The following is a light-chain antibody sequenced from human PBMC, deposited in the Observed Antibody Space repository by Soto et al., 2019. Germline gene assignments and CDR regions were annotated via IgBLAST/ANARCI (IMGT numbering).Light chain of an antibody. CDR1: QDISNY. CDR3: QKSNSAPRT. Sequence: DIQMTQSPSSLSASVGDGVTITCRASQDISNYLAWYQQKPGKVPKLLIYTTSTLQSGVPSRFSGSRTGTDFALTISSLQPEDVATYYCQKSNSAPRTFGQGTKVEIK. J-gene: IGKJ1*01. CDR2: TTS. V-gene: IGKV1-27*01.